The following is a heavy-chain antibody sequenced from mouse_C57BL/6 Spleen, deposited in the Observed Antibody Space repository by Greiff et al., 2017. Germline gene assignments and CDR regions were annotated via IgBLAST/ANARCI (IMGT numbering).Heavy chain of an antibody. Sequence: QVQLQQPGAELVRPGTSVKLSCKASGYTFNSYCMHWVKQRPGQGLEWIGVIDPADSYTNYNQKFKGKATMTVDTSSNTPYMPLSSLTSEDSAVYYCGARDLYAMDYWGQGTSVTVSS. CDR3: GARDLYAMDY. V-gene: IGHV1-59*01. CDR2: IDPADSYT. CDR1: GYTFNSYC. J-gene: IGHJ4*01. D-gene: IGHD3-1*01.